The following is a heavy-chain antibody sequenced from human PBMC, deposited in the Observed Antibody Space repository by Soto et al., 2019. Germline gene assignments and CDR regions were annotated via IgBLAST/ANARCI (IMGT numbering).Heavy chain of an antibody. D-gene: IGHD2-21*02. CDR1: GFTFSSYG. V-gene: IGHV3-30*18. CDR3: AKDSAVVTCDY. J-gene: IGHJ4*02. CDR2: ISYDGSNK. Sequence: GGSLRLSCAASGFTFSSYGMHWVRQAPGKGLEWVAVISYDGSNKYYADSVKGRFTISRDNSKNTLYLQMNSLRAEDTAVYYCAKDSAVVTCDYQGQGTPVTVSS.